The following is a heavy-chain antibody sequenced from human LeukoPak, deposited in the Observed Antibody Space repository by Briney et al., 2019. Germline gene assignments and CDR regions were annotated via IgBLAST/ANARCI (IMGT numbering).Heavy chain of an antibody. CDR3: ARVGKDYYDSSGFPDY. CDR1: GYTFTSYA. V-gene: IGHV1-3*01. CDR2: INAGNGNT. J-gene: IGHJ4*02. D-gene: IGHD3-22*01. Sequence: ASVKVSCKASGYTFTSYAVHWVRQAPGQGLEWMGWINAGNGNTKYSQKFQGRVTITRDTSASTAYMDLSSLRSEDTAVYYCARVGKDYYDSSGFPDYWGQGTLVTVSS.